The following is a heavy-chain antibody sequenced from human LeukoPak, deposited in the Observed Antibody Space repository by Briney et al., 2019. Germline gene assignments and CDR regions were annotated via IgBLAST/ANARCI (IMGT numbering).Heavy chain of an antibody. J-gene: IGHJ4*02. Sequence: ASVTVSCKTSVYSFSKYDVNWVRQATGQGLEWMGWMKPNSGQTGYAQRFQGRIIMTRNTSITTAYMQLNSLTSEGTAKYYCARGPPERTYSDFWGQGTLVTVSS. CDR3: ARGPPERTYSDF. D-gene: IGHD4-11*01. CDR2: MKPNSGQT. V-gene: IGHV1-8*01. CDR1: VYSFSKYD.